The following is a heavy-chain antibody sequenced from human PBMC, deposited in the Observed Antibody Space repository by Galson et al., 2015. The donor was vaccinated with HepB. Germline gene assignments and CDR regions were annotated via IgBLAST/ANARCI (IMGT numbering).Heavy chain of an antibody. V-gene: IGHV3-30*04. D-gene: IGHD5-12*01. CDR1: EFTFSSYA. CDR3: VKGGGYSAIRGRGGFDS. J-gene: IGHJ4*02. Sequence: SLRLSCAASEFTFSSYAMHWVRQAPGKGLEWVAVISKDGNNKFYARSVKGRFTISRDNSGNTLFLHMNSLRPEDTALYYCVKGGGYSAIRGRGGFDSWGQGALVTVSS. CDR2: ISKDGNNK.